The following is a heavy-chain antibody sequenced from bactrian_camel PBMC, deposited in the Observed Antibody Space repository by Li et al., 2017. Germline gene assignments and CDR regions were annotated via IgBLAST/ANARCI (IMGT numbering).Heavy chain of an antibody. D-gene: IGHD5*01. Sequence: QLVESGGGSVQAGGSLRLSCSISPAISHRNCMAWFRQVPGNEREGVAAIYLTAGATHYIDSVKGRFTISEDSAKNTLYLQLNSLETEDSAMYYCTKGTGWGPGFAYWGQGTQVTVS. CDR1: PAISHRNC. J-gene: IGHJ6*01. CDR3: TKGTGWGPGFAY. V-gene: IGHV3S54*01. CDR2: IYLTAGAT.